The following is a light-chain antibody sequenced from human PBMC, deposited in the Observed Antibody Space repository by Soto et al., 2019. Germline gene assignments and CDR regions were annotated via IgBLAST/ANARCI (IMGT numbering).Light chain of an antibody. V-gene: IGKV1-5*01. CDR3: QQYNYYST. CDR1: QSISSW. CDR2: DAS. Sequence: DIQMTQSPSTLSASVGDRVTITCRASQSISSWLAWYQQKPGKAPKLLIYDASSLESGVPSRFSGSGSGTEFTLYISSLQPDDFATYYCQQYNYYSTFGQGTKLETK. J-gene: IGKJ2*01.